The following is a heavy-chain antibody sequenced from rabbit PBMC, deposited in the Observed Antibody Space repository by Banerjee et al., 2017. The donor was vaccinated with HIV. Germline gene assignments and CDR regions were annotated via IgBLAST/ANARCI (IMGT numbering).Heavy chain of an antibody. D-gene: IGHD4-1*01. V-gene: IGHV1S40*01. J-gene: IGHJ4*01. Sequence: QSLEESGGDLVKPGASLTLTCTASGFSFSGSYYMCWVRQAPGKGLEWIACIYTGSSGSTYYASWAKGRFTISKTSSTTVTLQMTSLTAADTATYFCARDLAGVIGWNFNLWGQGTLVTVS. CDR1: GFSFSGSYY. CDR2: IYTGSSGST. CDR3: ARDLAGVIGWNFNL.